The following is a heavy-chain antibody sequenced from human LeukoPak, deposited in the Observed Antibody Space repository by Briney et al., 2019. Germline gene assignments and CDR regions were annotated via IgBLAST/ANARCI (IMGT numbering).Heavy chain of an antibody. D-gene: IGHD6-13*01. Sequence: GGSLRLSCAVSGFSVSGYWMTWVRQAPGKGLEWVANIKQDGSEKNYVDSVKGRFTISRDNAENSLFLQMNSLRVEDAAVYYCAREWQGGVAAAGTRIEGDYWGQGTLVAVSS. V-gene: IGHV3-7*01. CDR1: GFSVSGYW. CDR2: IKQDGSEK. J-gene: IGHJ4*02. CDR3: AREWQGGVAAAGTRIEGDY.